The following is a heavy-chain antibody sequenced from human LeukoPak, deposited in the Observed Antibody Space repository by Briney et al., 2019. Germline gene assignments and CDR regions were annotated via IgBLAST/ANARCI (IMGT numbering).Heavy chain of an antibody. Sequence: SETLSLTCTVSGGSISSSSYYWGWIRQPPGMRLEWIGHIDYSGSTNYNPSLKSRVTISIDTSKNQFSLKLSSVTAADTAVYYCATGRYYDNVWGSYRPSFDFWGQGTLATVSS. D-gene: IGHD3-16*02. CDR3: ATGRYYDNVWGSYRPSFDF. CDR2: IDYSGST. CDR1: GGSISSSSYY. J-gene: IGHJ4*02. V-gene: IGHV4-61*05.